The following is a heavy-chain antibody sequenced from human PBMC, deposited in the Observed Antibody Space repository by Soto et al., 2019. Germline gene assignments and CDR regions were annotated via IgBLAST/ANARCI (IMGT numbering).Heavy chain of an antibody. CDR3: AKDGPYDTTLGAFDI. CDR1: GFPFNNYG. J-gene: IGHJ3*02. D-gene: IGHD3-22*01. CDR2: IWFDGNNQ. V-gene: IGHV3-30*02. Sequence: GGSLRLSCTASGFPFNNYGMHWVRQAPGKGLEWVAVIWFDGNNQYYADSVKGRFTISRDNSKNTLYLQMNSLRAEDTAVYYCAKDGPYDTTLGAFDIWGQGTMVTVSS.